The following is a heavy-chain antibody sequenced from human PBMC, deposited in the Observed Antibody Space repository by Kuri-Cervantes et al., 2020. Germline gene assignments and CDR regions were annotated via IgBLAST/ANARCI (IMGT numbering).Heavy chain of an antibody. Sequence: ASVKVSCKASGYTFTSYYMHWVRQAPGQGLEWMGIINPSGGSISYAQKFQGRVTMTRDTSTSTAYMELSSLRSEDTAVYYCASPAPLYSSSWYTWGQGTLVTVSS. CDR3: ASPAPLYSSSWYT. J-gene: IGHJ4*02. CDR2: INPSGGSI. V-gene: IGHV1-46*01. D-gene: IGHD6-13*01. CDR1: GYTFTSYY.